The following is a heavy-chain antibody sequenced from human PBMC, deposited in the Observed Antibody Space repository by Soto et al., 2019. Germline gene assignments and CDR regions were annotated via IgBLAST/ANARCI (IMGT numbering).Heavy chain of an antibody. J-gene: IGHJ2*01. Sequence: PEKVFCKASGGTFSSDAVSWVRHPPDQGLEWRGGLIPILGTTRYGQRFRGRVTITADESTNTAYIELRNLRSDATAVHYCARACGYVSGWY. D-gene: IGHD6-19*01. CDR3: ARACGYVSGWY. V-gene: IGHV1-69*01. CDR1: GGTFSSDA. CDR2: LIPILGTT.